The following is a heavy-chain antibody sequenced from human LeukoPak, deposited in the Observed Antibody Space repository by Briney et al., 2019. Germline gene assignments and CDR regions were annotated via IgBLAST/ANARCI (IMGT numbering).Heavy chain of an antibody. CDR1: GGSMSSYF. D-gene: IGHD1-26*01. Sequence: SETLSLTCSVSGGSMSSYFWSWIRQPAGKRLEWIGRIYTGGSTNYNPFLKSRVTMSVDTSKNRFSLKLTSVTAADTAVYYCARDRGPVVGESWFDPWGQGTLVTVSS. V-gene: IGHV4-4*07. CDR2: IYTGGST. J-gene: IGHJ5*02. CDR3: ARDRGPVVGESWFDP.